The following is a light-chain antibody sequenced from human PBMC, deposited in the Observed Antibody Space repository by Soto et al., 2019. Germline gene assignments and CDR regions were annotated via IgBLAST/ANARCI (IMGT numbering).Light chain of an antibody. CDR1: QSVSSN. CDR2: GAS. V-gene: IGKV3-15*01. J-gene: IGKJ1*01. CDR3: QQYNNWPRT. Sequence: EIVMTQSPGTLSVSPGERATLSCRASQSVSSNLAWYQQKPGQAPRLLIYGASTRAPGIRARFSGSRSGTEFTLTISSLQSEDFAVYYCQQYNNWPRTFGQGTKVEIK.